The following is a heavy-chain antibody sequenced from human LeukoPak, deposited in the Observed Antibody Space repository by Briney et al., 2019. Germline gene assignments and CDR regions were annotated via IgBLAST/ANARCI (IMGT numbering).Heavy chain of an antibody. Sequence: GGSLRLSCAASGFTYSNVWMNWVRQAPGKGLEWVGRIKTNAEGGTLDYTAPVRGRFTISRDDSKNTLYLQMDSLEVEDTGMYYCTTGIDDEGGYWGQGTLVTVSS. CDR3: TTGIDDEGGY. V-gene: IGHV3-15*07. J-gene: IGHJ4*02. D-gene: IGHD3-3*02. CDR2: IKTNAEGGTL. CDR1: GFTYSNVW.